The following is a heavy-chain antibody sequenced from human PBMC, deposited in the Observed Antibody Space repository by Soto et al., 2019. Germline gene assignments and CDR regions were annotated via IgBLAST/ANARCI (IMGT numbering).Heavy chain of an antibody. CDR2: ISSSSSTI. CDR1: GFTFSSYS. J-gene: IGHJ6*03. CDR3: TRSAYMDV. V-gene: IGHV3-48*01. D-gene: IGHD2-2*01. Sequence: GSLSLSCAASGFTFSSYSMNWVRQAPGKGLEWVSYISSSSSTIYYADSVKGRFTISRDNAKSSLYLQMNSLRAEDTAVYYATRSAYMDVWGKGTTVTVSS.